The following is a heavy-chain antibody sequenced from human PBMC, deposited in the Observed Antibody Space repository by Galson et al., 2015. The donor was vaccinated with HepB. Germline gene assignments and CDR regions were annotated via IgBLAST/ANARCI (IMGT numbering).Heavy chain of an antibody. V-gene: IGHV1-8*01. CDR2: MNPNSGNT. Sequence: SVKVSCKASGYTFTSYDINWVRQATGQGLEWMGWMNPNSGNTGYAQKFQGRVTMTRNTSISTAYMELSSLRSEDTAVYYCARLGDYGGLHNYYYYYGMDVWGQGTTVTVSS. J-gene: IGHJ6*02. D-gene: IGHD4-23*01. CDR1: GYTFTSYD. CDR3: ARLGDYGGLHNYYYYYGMDV.